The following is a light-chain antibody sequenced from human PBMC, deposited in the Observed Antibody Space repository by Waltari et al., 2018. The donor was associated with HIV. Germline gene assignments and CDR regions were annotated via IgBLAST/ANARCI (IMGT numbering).Light chain of an antibody. CDR3: QQYSRWPPTWT. CDR1: ENIRNN. CDR2: AAS. V-gene: IGKV3-15*01. J-gene: IGKJ1*01. Sequence: EVVMTQSPGTLSVSPGERATLSCRSSENIRNNLAWYQQKHGQATRLLFYAASARATGVPARCSSRWSVTEFTLTISGLQSEDFAIYYCQQYSRWPPTWTFGQGTKVDVK.